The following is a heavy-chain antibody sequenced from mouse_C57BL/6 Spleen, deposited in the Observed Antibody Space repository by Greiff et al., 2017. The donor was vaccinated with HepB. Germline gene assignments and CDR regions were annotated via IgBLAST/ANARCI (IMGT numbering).Heavy chain of an antibody. J-gene: IGHJ2*01. Sequence: VQLQQSGAELVRPGSSVKLSCKASGYTLTSYWMDWVKQRPGQGLEWIGNIYPSDSETHYNQKFKDKATLTVDKSSSTAYMQLSSLTSEDSAVYYGAREGLRYYFDYWGQGTTLTVSS. CDR3: AREGLRYYFDY. CDR1: GYTLTSYW. V-gene: IGHV1-61*01. CDR2: IYPSDSET. D-gene: IGHD1-1*01.